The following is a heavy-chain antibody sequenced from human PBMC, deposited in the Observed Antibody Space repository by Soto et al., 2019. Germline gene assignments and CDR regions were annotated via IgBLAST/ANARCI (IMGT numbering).Heavy chain of an antibody. V-gene: IGHV4-31*03. CDR1: GVSISRGGYY. CDR3: ARGGGYYYYYGMDV. CDR2: IYYSGST. Sequence: SETLSLTCTVSGVSISRGGYYWSWIRQHPGKGLEWIGYIYYSGSTYYNPSLKSRVTISVDTSKNQFSLKLSSVTAADTAVYYCARGGGYYYYYGMDVWGQGTTVNVSS. J-gene: IGHJ6*02.